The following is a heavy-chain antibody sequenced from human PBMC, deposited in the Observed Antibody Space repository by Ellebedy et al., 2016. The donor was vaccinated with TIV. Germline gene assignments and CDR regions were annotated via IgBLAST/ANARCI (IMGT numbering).Heavy chain of an antibody. J-gene: IGHJ4*02. V-gene: IGHV3-15*01. CDR3: VTDQKGFFDH. Sequence: GGSLRLXXAVSGITVTSNSMSWVRQAPGKGLEWVGRVRSSTDGATRDYGAPVRGRFTIVRDDSRNTLYLQMNSLKTEDTAVYYCVTDQKGFFDHWGRGTLVTVSS. CDR1: GITVTSNS. CDR2: VRSSTDGATR.